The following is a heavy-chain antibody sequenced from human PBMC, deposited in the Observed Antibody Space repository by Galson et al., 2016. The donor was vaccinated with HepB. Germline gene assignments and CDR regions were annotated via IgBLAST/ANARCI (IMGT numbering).Heavy chain of an antibody. CDR1: GFTFSYYG. CDR2: IWYDGSNK. J-gene: IGHJ4*02. CDR3: VRELYGDFVPYYFEY. V-gene: IGHV3-33*01. Sequence: LRLSCATSGFTFSYYGMHWVRQAPGKGLEWVAVIWYDGSNKYYADSVKGRFTISRDNYKKTLYLQMNSLRAEDTAVYYCVRELYGDFVPYYFEYGGQGTLVTASS. D-gene: IGHD4-17*01.